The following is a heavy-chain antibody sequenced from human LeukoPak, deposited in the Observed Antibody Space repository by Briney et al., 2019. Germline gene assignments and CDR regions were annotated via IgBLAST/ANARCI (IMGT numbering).Heavy chain of an antibody. CDR3: ARGSYGPKHYCYYYGMDV. V-gene: IGHV3-33*01. CDR2: IWYDGSNK. D-gene: IGHD5-18*01. CDR1: GFTFSSYG. J-gene: IGHJ6*02. Sequence: PGRSLRLSCAASGFTFSSYGMHWVRQAPGKGLEWVAVIWYDGSNKYYADSVKGRFTISRDNSKNTLYLQMNSLRAEDTAVYYCARGSYGPKHYCYYYGMDVWGQGTTVTVSS.